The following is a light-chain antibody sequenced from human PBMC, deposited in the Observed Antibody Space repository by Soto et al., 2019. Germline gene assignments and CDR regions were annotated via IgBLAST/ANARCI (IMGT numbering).Light chain of an antibody. CDR2: DAS. J-gene: IGKJ2*01. CDR3: QQFNNSPRT. CDR1: QDISSA. Sequence: AIQLTQSPSSLSASVGDRVTLTCRASQDISSALVWYQQKPGEAPKVLIYDASKLESGVPSRFSGGGSGTDFTLTIRNLQPEDLATYHCQQFNNSPRTFGQGTKLEIK. V-gene: IGKV1D-13*01.